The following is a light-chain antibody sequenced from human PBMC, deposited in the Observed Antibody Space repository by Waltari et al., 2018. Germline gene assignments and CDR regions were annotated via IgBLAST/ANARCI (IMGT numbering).Light chain of an antibody. CDR2: AAS. CDR1: QSISRT. V-gene: IGKV3-20*01. Sequence: EIVLTQSPGTLSLSPGERATLSCSASQSISRTLVWYQKKPGQAPRLLIYAASTRATCIPDRFSGSGSGTDFSLTISRLEPEDFAVYYCQHYLRLPVTFGQGTKVEIK. J-gene: IGKJ1*01. CDR3: QHYLRLPVT.